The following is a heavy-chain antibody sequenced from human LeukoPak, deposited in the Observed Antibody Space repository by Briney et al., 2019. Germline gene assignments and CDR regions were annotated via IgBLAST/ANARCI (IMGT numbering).Heavy chain of an antibody. J-gene: IGHJ4*02. V-gene: IGHV1-69*04. CDR1: GGTFSSYA. CDR3: ARGFDYYGSGSYYGGRFDY. CDR2: IIPILGIA. D-gene: IGHD3-10*01. Sequence: SVNVSCKASGGTFSSYAISWVRQAPGQGLEWMGRIIPILGIANYAQKFQGRVTITADKSTRTAYMALSSLRSEATAVYYCARGFDYYGSGSYYGGRFDYWGQGTLVTVCS.